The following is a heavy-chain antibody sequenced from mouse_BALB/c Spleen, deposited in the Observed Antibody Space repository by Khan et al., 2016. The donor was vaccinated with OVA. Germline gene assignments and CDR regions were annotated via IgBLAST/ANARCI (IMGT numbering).Heavy chain of an antibody. Sequence: EVELVESGGGLVQPGGSRKLSCAASGFTFSGFGMHWVRQAPEKGLEWVAYISSGSSTIYYADTVKGRFTISRDNPKNTLFLQMTSLRSEDTAMYYCAGRRIYDGYYGGAMDYWGQGTSVTVSS. D-gene: IGHD2-3*01. CDR3: AGRRIYDGYYGGAMDY. J-gene: IGHJ4*01. CDR2: ISSGSSTI. V-gene: IGHV5-17*02. CDR1: GFTFSGFG.